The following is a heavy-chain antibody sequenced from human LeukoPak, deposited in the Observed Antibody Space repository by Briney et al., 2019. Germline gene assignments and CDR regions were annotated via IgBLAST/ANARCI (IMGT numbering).Heavy chain of an antibody. CDR1: GFPFSSYS. V-gene: IGHV3-21*01. CDR2: VSSSSSYI. Sequence: PGGSLRLSCAASGFPFSSYSMNWVRQAPGKGLEWVSSVSSSSSYIYYADSVKGRFTISRDNGKNSLYLQMNSLRAEDTAVYYYARDVMSSSTSCYAIDYWGQGTLVTVSS. CDR3: ARDVMSSSTSCYAIDY. D-gene: IGHD2-2*01. J-gene: IGHJ4*02.